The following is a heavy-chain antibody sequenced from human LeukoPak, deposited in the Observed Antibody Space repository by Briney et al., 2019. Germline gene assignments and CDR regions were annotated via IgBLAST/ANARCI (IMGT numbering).Heavy chain of an antibody. CDR1: GVSINTCCYY. Sequence: SETLSLTCDVSGVSINTCCYYWTWIRQPPGKGLEWIGYKYYSGSTRYNSSLRSRLTISLDTSKNQFSLRLTSVSAADTAVYYCARGRSYGFDFDSWGPGTLVIVSS. D-gene: IGHD5-18*01. V-gene: IGHV4-61*01. J-gene: IGHJ4*02. CDR3: ARGRSYGFDFDS. CDR2: KYYSGST.